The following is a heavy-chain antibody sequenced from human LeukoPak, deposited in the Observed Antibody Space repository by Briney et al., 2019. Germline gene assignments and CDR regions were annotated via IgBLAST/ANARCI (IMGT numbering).Heavy chain of an antibody. Sequence: GGSLRLSCAASGFTFSSYGMHWVRQAPGKGLEWVAVISYDGSNKYYADSVKGRFTISRDNSKNTLYLQMNSLIAEDTAVYYCAKDLNMVRGVTITTPSFDYWGQGTLVTVSS. J-gene: IGHJ4*02. CDR1: GFTFSSYG. D-gene: IGHD3-10*01. CDR3: AKDLNMVRGVTITTPSFDY. CDR2: ISYDGSNK. V-gene: IGHV3-30*18.